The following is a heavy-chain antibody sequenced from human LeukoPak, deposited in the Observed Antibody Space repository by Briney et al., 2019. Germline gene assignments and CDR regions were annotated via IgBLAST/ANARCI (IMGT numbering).Heavy chain of an antibody. CDR2: IYYSGTT. CDR1: GGSISSSSYH. D-gene: IGHD6-13*01. CDR3: ARLLSSSWSYYYYMDV. Sequence: PSETLSLTCTVSGGSISSSSYHWGWLRQPPGTGLEWIGSIYYSGTTHYNPSLKSRVSISINTSKNQFSLKLRSVTAADTAVYYCARLLSSSWSYYYYMDVWGQGTTVTISS. V-gene: IGHV4-39*01. J-gene: IGHJ6*03.